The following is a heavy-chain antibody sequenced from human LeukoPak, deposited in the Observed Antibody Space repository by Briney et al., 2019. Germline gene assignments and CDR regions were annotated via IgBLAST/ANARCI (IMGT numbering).Heavy chain of an antibody. V-gene: IGHV1-2*02. CDR1: GYKFQDYH. J-gene: IGHJ4*02. D-gene: IGHD5-18*01. CDR2: VSPKTGDT. Sequence: GASVKVACETSGYKFQDYHMHWVRQAPGQGLEWLGWVSPKTGDTELGQKFKGRVTMTSDTSIRTAYMELRNLNGDDTAVYFCARGRGYRFGLLDEWGVGTQVVVSS. CDR3: ARGRGYRFGLLDE.